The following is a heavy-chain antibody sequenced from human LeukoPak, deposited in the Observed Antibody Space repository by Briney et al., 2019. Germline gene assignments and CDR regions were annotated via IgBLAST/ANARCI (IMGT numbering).Heavy chain of an antibody. CDR1: GFTVSSNY. Sequence: GGSLRLSCAASGFTVSSNYMSWVRQAPGKGLEWVSVICSGGSTYYADSVKGRFTISRDNSKNTLYLQMNSLRAEDTAVYYCAAELWFGELLVDYWGQGTLVTVSS. CDR2: ICSGGST. V-gene: IGHV3-66*01. D-gene: IGHD3-10*01. J-gene: IGHJ4*02. CDR3: AAELWFGELLVDY.